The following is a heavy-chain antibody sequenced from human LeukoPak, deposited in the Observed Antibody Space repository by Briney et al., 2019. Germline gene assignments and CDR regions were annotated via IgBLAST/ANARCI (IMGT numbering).Heavy chain of an antibody. CDR3: AGCRGHYYGVEV. Sequence: ASVKVSCKASGDTFTSYEINWVRHGNAQGHEWMGWMNTNSVNTGYAKKFQGRVTMTRNTSISTAYLALSGLRSEDTAVYYCAGCRGHYYGVEVWGKGTTVPVSS. J-gene: IGHJ6*04. CDR1: GDTFTSYE. D-gene: IGHD2-8*01. V-gene: IGHV1-8*01. CDR2: MNTNSVNT.